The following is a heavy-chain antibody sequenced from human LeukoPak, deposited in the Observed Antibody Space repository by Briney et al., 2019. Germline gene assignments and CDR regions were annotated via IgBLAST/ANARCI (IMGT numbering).Heavy chain of an antibody. J-gene: IGHJ6*02. Sequence: GGSLRLSCAASGFTFSSYWMSWVRQAPGKGLEWVANIKQDGSEKYYVDSVKGRFTISRDNAKNSLYLQMNSLRAEDTAVYYCARRVVPAALYYYGMHVWGQGTTVTVSS. D-gene: IGHD2-2*01. CDR1: GFTFSSYW. CDR3: ARRVVPAALYYYGMHV. CDR2: IKQDGSEK. V-gene: IGHV3-7*01.